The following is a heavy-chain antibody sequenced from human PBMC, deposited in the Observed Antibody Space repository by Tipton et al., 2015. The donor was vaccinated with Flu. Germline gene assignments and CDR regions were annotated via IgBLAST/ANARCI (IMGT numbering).Heavy chain of an antibody. CDR3: TRNPLTPEGA. CDR2: MNPDGTII. J-gene: IGHJ5*02. CDR1: GFTFSNYW. V-gene: IGHV3-74*03. Sequence: SLRLSCAASGFTFSNYWVHWVRQLPGEGLEWVSRMNPDGTIITYADSVKGRFTVSRDNAKSMLYLQMNSLRVEDTAMYFCTRNPLTPEGAWGQGTMVTVSS.